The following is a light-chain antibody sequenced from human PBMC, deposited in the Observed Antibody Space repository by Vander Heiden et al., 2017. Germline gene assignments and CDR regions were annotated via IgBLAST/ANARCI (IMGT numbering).Light chain of an antibody. Sequence: DIQMTKSPSSLSASVGDRVTITCRASQSISHFTNWYQQRPGKAPQLLLSTSSKLQSGVPSRFSGSGSGTDVTLTISSLQPEDFATDYCQQSYKNPVTFGGGTRVEIK. V-gene: IGKV1-39*01. CDR1: QSISHF. CDR2: TSS. J-gene: IGKJ4*01. CDR3: QQSYKNPVT.